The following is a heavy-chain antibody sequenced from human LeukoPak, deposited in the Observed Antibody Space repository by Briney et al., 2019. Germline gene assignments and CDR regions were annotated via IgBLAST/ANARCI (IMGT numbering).Heavy chain of an antibody. CDR1: GGSISSGSSY. CDR2: IYTSGST. D-gene: IGHD2-15*01. CDR3: ASRRRWWRDTPFDY. Sequence: SETPSLTCTVSGGSISSGSSYWSWIRQPAGKGLEWIGLIYTSGSTNYNPSLKSRVTISVDTSKNQFSLKLSSVTAADTAVYYCASRRRWWRDTPFDYWGQGTLVTVSS. J-gene: IGHJ4*02. V-gene: IGHV4-61*02.